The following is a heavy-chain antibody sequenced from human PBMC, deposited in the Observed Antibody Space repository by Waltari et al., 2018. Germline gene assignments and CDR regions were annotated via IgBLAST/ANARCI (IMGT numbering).Heavy chain of an antibody. D-gene: IGHD2-8*02. Sequence: QVHLVQSGAEVKKPGASVKVSCKASGYTFRSYDIHWVRQATGQGLEWMGWMNPNSGNTVYAQKFQGRVTMTRDTSINTAYLELSSLRSEDTAVFFCARGYCTGGLCYFDYWGQGTLVTVSS. CDR3: ARGYCTGGLCYFDY. J-gene: IGHJ4*02. V-gene: IGHV1-8*02. CDR1: GYTFRSYD. CDR2: MNPNSGNT.